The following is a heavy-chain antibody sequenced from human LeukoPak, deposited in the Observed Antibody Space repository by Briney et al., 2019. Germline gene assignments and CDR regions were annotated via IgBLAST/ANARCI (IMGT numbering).Heavy chain of an antibody. V-gene: IGHV3-15*01. Sequence: GGSLRLSCAASGFTFTKAWMSWVRQAPGKGLEWIGRIKSKTDGGTTDYAAPAKVRFAISRDDSKNTLYLQMYSLKTEDTAIYYCTTDYYDSSVYYRYWGQGTLVTVSS. CDR2: IKSKTDGGTT. CDR3: TTDYYDSSVYYRY. J-gene: IGHJ4*02. CDR1: GFTFTKAW. D-gene: IGHD3-22*01.